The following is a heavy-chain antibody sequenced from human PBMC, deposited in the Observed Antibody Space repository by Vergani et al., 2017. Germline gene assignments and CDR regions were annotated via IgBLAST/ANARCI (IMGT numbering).Heavy chain of an antibody. CDR1: GGSISSGGYY. D-gene: IGHD2-15*01. CDR2: IYYSGST. J-gene: IGHJ6*02. Sequence: QVQLQESGPGRVTPSQTLSLTCTVSGGSISSGGYYWSWIRQHPGKGLEWIGYIYYSGSTYYNPSLKSRVTISVDTSKNQFSLKLSSVTAADTAVYYCASRRGRNYYYGMDVWGQGTTVTVSS. CDR3: ASRRGRNYYYGMDV. V-gene: IGHV4-31*03.